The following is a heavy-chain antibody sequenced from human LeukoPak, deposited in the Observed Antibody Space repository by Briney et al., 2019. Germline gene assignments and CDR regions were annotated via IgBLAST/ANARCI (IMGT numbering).Heavy chain of an antibody. V-gene: IGHV4-34*01. Sequence: SETLSLTCAVYGGSFSGYYWSWIRQPPGKGLEWIGEINHIGITNYNPSIKSRVTISVDTSKNQFSLKLSSVPAADTAVYYCAARGGYCSSTSCYAIDYWGQGTLVTVSS. CDR1: GGSFSGYY. J-gene: IGHJ4*02. D-gene: IGHD2-2*01. CDR3: AARGGYCSSTSCYAIDY. CDR2: INHIGIT.